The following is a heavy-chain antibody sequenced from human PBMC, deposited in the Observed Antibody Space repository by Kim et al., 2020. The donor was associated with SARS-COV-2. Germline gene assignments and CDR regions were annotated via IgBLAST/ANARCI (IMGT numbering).Heavy chain of an antibody. J-gene: IGHJ5*02. Sequence: GGSLRLSCAASGFTFSDYYMSWIRQAPGKGLEWVSYISSSSYTNYADSVKGRFTISRDNAKNSLYLQMNSLRAEDTAVYYCARGAMVRGVIWFDPWGQGTLVTVSS. CDR3: ARGAMVRGVIWFDP. CDR2: ISSSSYT. D-gene: IGHD3-10*01. V-gene: IGHV3-11*05. CDR1: GFTFSDYY.